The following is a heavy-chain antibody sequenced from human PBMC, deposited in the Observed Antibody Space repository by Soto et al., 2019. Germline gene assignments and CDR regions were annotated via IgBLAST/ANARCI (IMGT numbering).Heavy chain of an antibody. J-gene: IGHJ4*02. Sequence: SETLSLTCNVSGGSVSDYYWSWIRQAPGKGLEWIGYIHERGVTNYNPSLKSRVTMSVDTSKNQFSLTLRSVHTADTAIYFCARDPAGDYGHWGRGTLVTVSS. CDR2: IHERGVT. CDR1: GGSVSDYY. D-gene: IGHD4-17*01. CDR3: ARDPAGDYGH. V-gene: IGHV4-59*02.